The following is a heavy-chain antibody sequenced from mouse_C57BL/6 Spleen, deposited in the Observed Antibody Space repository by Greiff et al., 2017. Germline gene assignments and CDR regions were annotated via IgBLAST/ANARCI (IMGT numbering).Heavy chain of an antibody. D-gene: IGHD3-2*02. V-gene: IGHV1-81*01. CDR3: ARTPSSGYVDFDY. Sequence: QVQLKESGAELARPGASEKLSCKASGYTFTSYGISWVKQRTGQGLEWIGEIYPRSGNTYYNEKFKGKATLTADKSSSTAYMELRSLTSEDSAVYFCARTPSSGYVDFDYWGQGTTLTVSS. J-gene: IGHJ2*01. CDR1: GYTFTSYG. CDR2: IYPRSGNT.